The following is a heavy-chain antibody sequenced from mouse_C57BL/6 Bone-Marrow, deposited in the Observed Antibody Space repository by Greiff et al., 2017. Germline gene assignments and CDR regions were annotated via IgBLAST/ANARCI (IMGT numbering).Heavy chain of an antibody. CDR3: ARWYYGSSYRYFDV. Sequence: QVQLKQPGAELVRPGSSVKLSCKASGYTFTSYWMDWVKQRPGQGLEWIGNIYPSDSETHYNQKFKDKATLTVDKSSSTAYMQLSSLTSEDSAVYYCARWYYGSSYRYFDVWGTGTTVTVSS. J-gene: IGHJ1*03. CDR1: GYTFTSYW. V-gene: IGHV1-61*01. D-gene: IGHD1-1*01. CDR2: IYPSDSET.